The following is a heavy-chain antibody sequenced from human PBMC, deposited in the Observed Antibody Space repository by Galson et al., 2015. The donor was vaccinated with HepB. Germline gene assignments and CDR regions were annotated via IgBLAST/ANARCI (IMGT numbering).Heavy chain of an antibody. CDR1: GYSFTTYG. CDR2: INTDTGNP. CDR3: ARRGYIGSRFSDY. Sequence: SVKVSCKASGYSFTTYGLIWVRQAPGQGLEWMGWINTDTGNPMYAQAFTGRFVFSWDTSVNTAYLQISSLKAEDTAVYYCARRGYIGSRFSDYWGQGTLVSVSS. J-gene: IGHJ4*02. V-gene: IGHV7-4-1*02. D-gene: IGHD2-2*01.